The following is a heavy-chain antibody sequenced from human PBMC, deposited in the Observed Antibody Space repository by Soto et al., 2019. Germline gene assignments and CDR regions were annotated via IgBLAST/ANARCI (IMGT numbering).Heavy chain of an antibody. CDR3: ARVYGGYLDY. Sequence: SETLSLTCTVSGGSISSYYWSWIRQPPGKGLEWSGYIYYSGSTNYNPSLKGRVTISVDTSKNQFSLKLSSVTAADTAVYYCARVYGGYLDYWGQGTLVTVS. CDR2: IYYSGST. V-gene: IGHV4-59*01. J-gene: IGHJ4*02. D-gene: IGHD2-15*01. CDR1: GGSISSYY.